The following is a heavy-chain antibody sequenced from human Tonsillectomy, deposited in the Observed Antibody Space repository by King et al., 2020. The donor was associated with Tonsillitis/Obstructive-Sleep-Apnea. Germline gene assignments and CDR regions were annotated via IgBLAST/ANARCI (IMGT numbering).Heavy chain of an antibody. Sequence: VQLVESGGGVVQPGRSLRLSCAASGFTFSSYGMHWARQAPGKGLEWVAVIWYDGSNKYYADSVKGRFTISRDNSKNTLYLQMNSLRAEDTAVYYCARAPLSITGLLYYYYYMDVWGKGTTVTVSS. CDR1: GFTFSSYG. CDR3: ARAPLSITGLLYYYYYMDV. CDR2: IWYDGSNK. J-gene: IGHJ6*03. V-gene: IGHV3-33*01. D-gene: IGHD1-20*01.